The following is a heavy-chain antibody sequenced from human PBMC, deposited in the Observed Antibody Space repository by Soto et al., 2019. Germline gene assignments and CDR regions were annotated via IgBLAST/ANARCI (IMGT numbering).Heavy chain of an antibody. Sequence: PGGSLRLSCAASGFTFSSYGMHWVRQAPGKGLEWVAVIWYDGSNKYYADSVKGRFTISRDNSKNTLYLQMNSLRAEDTAVYYCARDHVFVSSRYPPCPTDYWCPGLLVT. CDR3: ARDHVFVSSRYPPCPTDY. CDR1: GFTFSSYG. D-gene: IGHD3-22*01. V-gene: IGHV3-33*01. CDR2: IWYDGSNK. J-gene: IGHJ4*02.